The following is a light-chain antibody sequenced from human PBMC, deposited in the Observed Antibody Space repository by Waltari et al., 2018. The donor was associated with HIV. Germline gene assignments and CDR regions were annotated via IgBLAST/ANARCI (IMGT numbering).Light chain of an antibody. V-gene: IGLV1-51*01. CDR3: ATWDHSLDGVV. CDR1: SSNIANNY. CDR2: AYG. Sequence: QSVLTQPPSVSAAPGQKVSISCSGSSSNIANNYVSWYKRLPGAGPKLLAYAYGGRRSGPPGPFSSSNSGTSATLVITGVQTEDEGDYFCATWDHSLDGVVFGGGTTLSVL. J-gene: IGLJ3*02.